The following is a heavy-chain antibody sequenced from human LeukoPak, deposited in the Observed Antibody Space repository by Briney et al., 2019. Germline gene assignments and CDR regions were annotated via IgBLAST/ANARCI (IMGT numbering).Heavy chain of an antibody. J-gene: IGHJ6*02. CDR2: ISGDGGST. D-gene: IGHD3-3*01. V-gene: IGHV3-43*02. Sequence: GGSLRLSCAASGFTFDDYAMPWVRQAPGKGLEWVSLISGDGGSTYYADSVKGRFTISRDNSKNSLYLQMNSLRTEDTALYYCAKDRIWSYDFWSRWTPYYYGMDVWGQGTTVTVSS. CDR3: AKDRIWSYDFWSRWTPYYYGMDV. CDR1: GFTFDDYA.